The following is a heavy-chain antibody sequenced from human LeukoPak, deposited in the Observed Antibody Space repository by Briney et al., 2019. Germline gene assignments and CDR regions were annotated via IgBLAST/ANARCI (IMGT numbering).Heavy chain of an antibody. J-gene: IGHJ6*03. CDR1: GYTFTSYG. D-gene: IGHD3-3*01. CDR2: ISAYNGNT. Sequence: GASVKVSCKASGYTFTSYGISWVRQAPRQGLEWMGWISAYNGNTNYAQKLQGRVTMTTDTSTSTAYMELRSLRSDDTAVYYCARAVPRYDFWSGYYTWMEPQRHYMDVWGKGTTVTVSS. CDR3: ARAVPRYDFWSGYYTWMEPQRHYMDV. V-gene: IGHV1-18*01.